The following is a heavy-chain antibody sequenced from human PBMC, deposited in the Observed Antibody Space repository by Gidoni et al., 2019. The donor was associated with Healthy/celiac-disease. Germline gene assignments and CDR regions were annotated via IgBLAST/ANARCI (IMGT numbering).Heavy chain of an antibody. CDR1: GGSISSSSYY. V-gene: IGHV4-39*01. J-gene: IGHJ4*02. CDR3: ARSSITIFGEPHYFDY. CDR2: IYYSGST. D-gene: IGHD3-3*01. Sequence: QLQLQESGPGLVKPSETLSLTCTVSGGSISSSSYYWGWIRHPPGKGLEWIGSIYYSGSTYYNPSLKSRVTISVDTSKNQFSLKLSSVTAADTAVYYCARSSITIFGEPHYFDYWGQGTLVTVSS.